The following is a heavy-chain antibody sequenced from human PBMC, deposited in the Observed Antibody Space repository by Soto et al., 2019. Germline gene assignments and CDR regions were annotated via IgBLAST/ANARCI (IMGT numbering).Heavy chain of an antibody. CDR3: AREGINNYNEYYFDS. CDR2: ISGSGNYT. CDR1: GFAFSTYS. Sequence: LRLSCAASGFAFSTYSMNWVRQAPGKGLEWVSSISGSGNYTHYADFLRGRLTISRDNAKTSLYLQMNSLRAEDTAVYYCAREGINNYNEYYFDSWGQGTVVTVSS. D-gene: IGHD4-4*01. V-gene: IGHV3-21*01. J-gene: IGHJ4*02.